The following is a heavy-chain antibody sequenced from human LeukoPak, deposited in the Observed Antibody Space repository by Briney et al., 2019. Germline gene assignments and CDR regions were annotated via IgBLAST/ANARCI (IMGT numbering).Heavy chain of an antibody. J-gene: IGHJ4*02. CDR1: GYTLTELS. CDR3: ATGRGLSRAVVIIYFDY. V-gene: IGHV1-24*01. Sequence: ASVKVSCKVSGYTLTELSMHWVRQAPGKGLEWMGGFDPEDGETIYAQKFQGRVTMTEDTSTDTAYMELSSLRSEDTAVYYCATGRGLSRAVVIIYFDYWGQGTLVTVSS. CDR2: FDPEDGET. D-gene: IGHD3-3*01.